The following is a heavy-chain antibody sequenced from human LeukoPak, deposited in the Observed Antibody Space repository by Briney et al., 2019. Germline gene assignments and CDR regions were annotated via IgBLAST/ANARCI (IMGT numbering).Heavy chain of an antibody. D-gene: IGHD3-16*01. J-gene: IGHJ6*03. V-gene: IGHV3-9*01. CDR3: ARRFGAARDDYMDV. CDR2: ISWNSGSI. Sequence: GRSLRLSCAASGFTFDDYAMHWVRQAPGKGLEWVSGISWNSGSIGYADSVKGRFTISRDNAKNSLYLQMNSLRAEDTALYYCARRFGAARDDYMDVWGKGTAVTVSS. CDR1: GFTFDDYA.